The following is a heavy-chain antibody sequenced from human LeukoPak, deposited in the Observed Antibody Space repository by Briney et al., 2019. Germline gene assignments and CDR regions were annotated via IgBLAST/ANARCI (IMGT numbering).Heavy chain of an antibody. CDR3: ARETVVGTTVTTYYYYYMDA. J-gene: IGHJ6*03. CDR1: GYTFTGYY. D-gene: IGHD4-17*01. V-gene: IGHV1-2*02. CDR2: INPNSGGT. Sequence: GASVKVSCKASGYTFTGYYMHWVRQAPGQGLEWMGWINPNSGGTNYAQKFQGRVTMTRDTSISTAYMELSRLRSDDTAVYYCARETVVGTTVTTYYYYYMDAWGKGTTVTVSS.